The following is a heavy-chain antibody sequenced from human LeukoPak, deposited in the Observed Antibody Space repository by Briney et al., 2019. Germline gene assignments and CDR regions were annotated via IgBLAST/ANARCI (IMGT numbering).Heavy chain of an antibody. J-gene: IGHJ6*02. Sequence: SGTLSLTCSVSGGSISSYYWSWIRQPPGKGLEWIGYIYYSGSTNYNPSLKSRVTISVDTSKNQFSLKLSPVTAADTAVYYCARKGVGTTTFYYYGMDVWGQGTTVTVSS. D-gene: IGHD1-26*01. CDR3: ARKGVGTTTFYYYGMDV. CDR2: IYYSGST. V-gene: IGHV4-59*01. CDR1: GGSISSYY.